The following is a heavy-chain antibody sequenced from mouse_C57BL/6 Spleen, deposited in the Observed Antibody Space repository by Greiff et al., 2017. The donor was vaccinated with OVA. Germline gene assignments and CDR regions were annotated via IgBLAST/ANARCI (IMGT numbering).Heavy chain of an antibody. CDR3: ARHEDEPAWFAY. J-gene: IGHJ3*01. V-gene: IGHV5-6*01. CDR1: GFTFSSYG. Sequence: EVQVVESGGDLVKPGGSLKLSCAASGFTFSSYGMSWVRQTPDKRLEWVATISSGGSYTYYPDSVKGRFTISRDNAKNTLYLQMSSLKSEDTARYYCARHEDEPAWFAYWGQGTLVTVSA. CDR2: ISSGGSYT.